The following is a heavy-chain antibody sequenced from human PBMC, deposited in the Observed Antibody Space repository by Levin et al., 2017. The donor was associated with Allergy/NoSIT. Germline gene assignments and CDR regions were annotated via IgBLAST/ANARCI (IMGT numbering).Heavy chain of an antibody. J-gene: IGHJ6*02. CDR3: AKGGDGAGLYYYFGMDV. V-gene: IGHV6-1*01. Sequence: SQTLSLTCAISGDSVSSNSAAWNWIRQSPSRGLEWLGRTYYRSKWYNDYAVSVKSRITINPDTSKNQFSLQLNSVTPEDTAVYYCAKGGDGAGLYYYFGMDVWGQGTTVTVSS. D-gene: IGHD3-16*01. CDR1: GDSVSSNSAA. CDR2: TYYRSKWYN.